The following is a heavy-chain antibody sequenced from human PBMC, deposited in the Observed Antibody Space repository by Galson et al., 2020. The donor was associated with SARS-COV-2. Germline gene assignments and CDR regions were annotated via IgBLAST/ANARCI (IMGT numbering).Heavy chain of an antibody. V-gene: IGHV1-2*02. CDR1: GYTFTGYY. J-gene: IGHJ6*02. D-gene: IGHD6-13*01. CDR2: INPNSGGT. Sequence: ASVKVSCKASGYTFTGYYMHWVRQAPGQGLEWMGWINPNSGGTNYAQKFQGRVTMTRDTSISTAYMELSRLRSDDTAVYYCARLYSSSSWNYYYYYGMDVWGQWTTVTVSS. CDR3: ARLYSSSSWNYYYYYGMDV.